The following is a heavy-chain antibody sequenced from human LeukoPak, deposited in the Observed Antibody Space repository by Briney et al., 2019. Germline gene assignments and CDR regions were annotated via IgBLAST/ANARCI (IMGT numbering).Heavy chain of an antibody. D-gene: IGHD2-15*01. V-gene: IGHV3-48*01. CDR3: ARTYGSGSLDY. CDR2: ISGSGDAI. CDR1: GFTFSIYG. J-gene: IGHJ4*02. Sequence: GGSLRLSCAASGFTFSIYGMHWVRQAPGKGLEWVSYISGSGDAIFYADSVRGRFTISRDNAKNSVYLQMNSLRAEDTAVYYCARTYGSGSLDYGGQGTLVTVSS.